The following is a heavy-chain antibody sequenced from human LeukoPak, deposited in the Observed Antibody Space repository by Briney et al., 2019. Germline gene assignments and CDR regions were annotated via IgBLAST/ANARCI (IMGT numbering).Heavy chain of an antibody. CDR2: IWYDGINK. V-gene: IGHV3-33*01. D-gene: IGHD2-2*01. CDR1: GFTFSSYG. Sequence: GGSLRLSCAASGFTFSSYGMHWVRQAPGKGLEWVAVIWYDGINKYYADSVKGRLTISRDNSKNTLYLQMNSLRAEDTAVYYCARDLGYCSSTSCRIYGMDVWAKGPRSPSP. CDR3: ARDLGYCSSTSCRIYGMDV. J-gene: IGHJ6*02.